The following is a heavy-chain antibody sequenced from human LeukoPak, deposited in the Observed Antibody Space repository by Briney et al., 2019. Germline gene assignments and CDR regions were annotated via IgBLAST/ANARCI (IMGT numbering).Heavy chain of an antibody. CDR2: ISYDGSNK. Sequence: PGGSLGLSCAASRFTFSSYAMHWVRQAPGKGLEWVAVISYDGSNKYYADSVKGRFTISRENSKNTLHLQMNSLRAEDTAVYYCAKDHYYYGSGIYFMHYFDYWGQGTLVTVSS. CDR1: RFTFSSYA. CDR3: AKDHYYYGSGIYFMHYFDY. J-gene: IGHJ4*02. V-gene: IGHV3-30*04. D-gene: IGHD3-10*01.